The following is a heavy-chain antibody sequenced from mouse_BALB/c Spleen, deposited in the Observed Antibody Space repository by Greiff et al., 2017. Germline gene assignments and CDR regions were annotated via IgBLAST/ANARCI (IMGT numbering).Heavy chain of an antibody. CDR1: GYTFTSYY. V-gene: IGHV1S81*02. CDR2: INPSNGGT. Sequence: QVQLQQSGAELVKPGASVKLSCKASGYTFTSYYMYWVKQRPGQGLEWIGEINPSNGGTNFNEKFKSKATLTVDKSSSTAYMQLSSLTSEDSAVYYCTRSGLDYAMDYWGQGTSVTVSS. J-gene: IGHJ4*01. D-gene: IGHD2-4*01. CDR3: TRSGLDYAMDY.